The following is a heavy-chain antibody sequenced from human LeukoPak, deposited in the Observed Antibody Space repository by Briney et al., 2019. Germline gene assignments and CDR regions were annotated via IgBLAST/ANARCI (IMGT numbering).Heavy chain of an antibody. CDR3: ARWTIAAAGTWYYYYYMDV. V-gene: IGHV3-7*01. Sequence: GGSLRLSCAASGFTFTTYWMTWVRQAPGKGLEWVANINQDGTEKYYVDSVKGRFAISRDNAKNSLYLQMNSLRAEDTAVYYCARWTIAAAGTWYYYYYMDVWGKGTTVTISS. CDR2: INQDGTEK. D-gene: IGHD6-13*01. J-gene: IGHJ6*03. CDR1: GFTFTTYW.